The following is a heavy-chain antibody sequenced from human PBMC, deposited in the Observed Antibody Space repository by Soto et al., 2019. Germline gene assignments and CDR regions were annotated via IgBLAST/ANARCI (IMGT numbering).Heavy chain of an antibody. V-gene: IGHV6-1*01. CDR1: GDSVSNSIAS. Sequence: PSQTLSLTCAISGDSVSNSIASWNWIRQSASRGLEWLGRTYYRSKWDNDYAISVKSRIAINPDTSKNQFSLQLNSVTPEDTAVYYCARDSVFGSSWYNWFDPWGQGTLVTVSS. D-gene: IGHD6-13*01. CDR2: TYYRSKWDN. CDR3: ARDSVFGSSWYNWFDP. J-gene: IGHJ5*02.